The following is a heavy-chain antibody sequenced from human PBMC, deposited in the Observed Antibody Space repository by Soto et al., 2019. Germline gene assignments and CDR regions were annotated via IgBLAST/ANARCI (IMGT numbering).Heavy chain of an antibody. D-gene: IGHD2-15*01. CDR2: IIPILGRT. V-gene: IGHV1-69*02. CDR3: ATDGGSCTGGSCN. CDR1: GGTFTNYS. J-gene: IGHJ4*02. Sequence: QVQLVQSGAEVREPGSSVKVSCKPSGGTFTNYSISWVRQAPGQGLEWMGRIIPILGRTNYAQRFQGRVSXXXXXXXXXXXXXXXSLRFDDTAVYYCATDGGSCTGGSCNWGQGTLVTVSS.